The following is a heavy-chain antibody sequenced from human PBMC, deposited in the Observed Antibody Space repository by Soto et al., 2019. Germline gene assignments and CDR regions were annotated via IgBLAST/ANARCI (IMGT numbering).Heavy chain of an antibody. Sequence: GGSLRLSCAASGFTFSGYAMSWVRQAPGKGLEWVSAISGSGDSTYHADSVKGRFTISRDNSKTTLYLQMTNMDPVDTATYYCAHRLKWFGERENWFDPWGQGTLVTVSS. CDR1: GFTFSGYA. CDR2: ISGSGDST. J-gene: IGHJ5*02. CDR3: AHRLKWFGERENWFDP. V-gene: IGHV3-23*01. D-gene: IGHD3-10*01.